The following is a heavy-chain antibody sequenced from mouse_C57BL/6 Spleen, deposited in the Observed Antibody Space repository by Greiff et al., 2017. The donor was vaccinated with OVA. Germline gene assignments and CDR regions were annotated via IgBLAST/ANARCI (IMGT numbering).Heavy chain of an antibody. J-gene: IGHJ3*01. CDR3: ARGDYYYGSSVAFAY. V-gene: IGHV1-39*01. D-gene: IGHD1-1*01. CDR2: INPNYGTT. Sequence: VQLKESGPELVKPGASVKISCKASGYSFTDYNMNWVKQSNGKSLEWIGVINPNYGTTSYNQKFKGKATLTVDQSSSTAYMQLNSLTSEDSAVYYCARGDYYYGSSVAFAYWGQGTLVTVSA. CDR1: GYSFTDYN.